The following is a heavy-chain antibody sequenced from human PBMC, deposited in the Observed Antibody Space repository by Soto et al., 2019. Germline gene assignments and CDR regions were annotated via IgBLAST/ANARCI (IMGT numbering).Heavy chain of an antibody. J-gene: IGHJ4*02. CDR2: INPNSGGT. D-gene: IGHD2-2*01. CDR1: GYTFNGYY. Sequence: ASVKVSCKASGYTFNGYYMHWVRQAPGQGLEWMGWINPNSGGTNYAQKFQGWVTMTRDTSISTAYMELSRLRSDDTAVYYCARTLGYCSSTSCYAVSFDYWGQGTLVTVSS. V-gene: IGHV1-2*04. CDR3: ARTLGYCSSTSCYAVSFDY.